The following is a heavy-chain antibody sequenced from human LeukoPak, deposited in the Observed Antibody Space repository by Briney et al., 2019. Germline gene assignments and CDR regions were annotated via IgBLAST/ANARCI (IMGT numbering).Heavy chain of an antibody. Sequence: PSETLSLSCSVSGDSISSGGYFWTWIRQHPGKGLEWIGYIYYSGSTYYNPSLRSRLTISVDTSKNQFSLKLSSVTAADTAVYYCARARQQLVNYDYWGQGTLVTVSS. CDR3: ARARQQLVNYDY. CDR1: GDSISSGGYF. CDR2: IYYSGST. J-gene: IGHJ4*02. V-gene: IGHV4-31*03. D-gene: IGHD6-13*01.